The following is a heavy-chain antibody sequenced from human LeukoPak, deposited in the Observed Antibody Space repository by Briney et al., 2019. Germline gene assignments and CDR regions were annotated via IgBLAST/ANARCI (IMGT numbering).Heavy chain of an antibody. CDR2: ISYDGSNK. CDR3: TRNYGEVPAAIALYYYYGMDV. D-gene: IGHD2-2*02. J-gene: IGHJ6*02. V-gene: IGHV3-30*03. CDR1: GFTFSSYG. Sequence: PGGSLRLSCAASGFTFSSYGMHWVRQAPGKGLEWVAVISYDGSNKYYADSVKGRFTISRDNSKNTLYLQMNSLRAEDTAVYYCTRNYGEVPAAIALYYYYGMDVWGQGTTVTVSS.